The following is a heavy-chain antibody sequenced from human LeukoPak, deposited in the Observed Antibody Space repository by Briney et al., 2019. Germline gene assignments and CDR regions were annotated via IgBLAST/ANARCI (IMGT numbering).Heavy chain of an antibody. CDR2: ISYHGNNK. D-gene: IGHD3-22*01. J-gene: IGHJ4*02. V-gene: IGHV3-30*03. CDR1: GFTFSSYW. Sequence: PGGSLRLSCAASGFTFSSYWMHWVRQAPGKGLEWVAVISYHGNNKYYADSVKGRFTISRDNSQNTLYLQMNSLRAEDTAVYYCARCPESSGYYYELDSWGQGTLVTVSS. CDR3: ARCPESSGYYYELDS.